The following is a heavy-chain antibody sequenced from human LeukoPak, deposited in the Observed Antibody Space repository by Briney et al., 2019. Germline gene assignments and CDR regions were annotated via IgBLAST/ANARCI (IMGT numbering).Heavy chain of an antibody. J-gene: IGHJ4*02. Sequence: GASVKVSCKASGYTFTSYGISWVRQAPGQGLEWMGWISAYNGNTNYAQKLQGRVTMTTDTSTSTAYMELRSLRTDDTAVYYCASDWNDVPLGYWGQGTLVTVSS. CDR3: ASDWNDVPLGY. CDR2: ISAYNGNT. CDR1: GYTFTSYG. V-gene: IGHV1-18*01. D-gene: IGHD1-1*01.